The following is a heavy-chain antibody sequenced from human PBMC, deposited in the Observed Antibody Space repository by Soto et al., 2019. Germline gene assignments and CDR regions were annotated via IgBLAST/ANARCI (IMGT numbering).Heavy chain of an antibody. D-gene: IGHD1-1*01. CDR3: ARGHPPVRRDSNGWFDP. CDR1: GGSFSGYY. Sequence: SETLSLTCAVYGGSFSGYYWSWIRQPPGKGLEWIGEINHSGSTNYNPSLKSRVTISVDTSKNQFSLKLSSVTAADTAVYYCARGHPPVRRDSNGWFDPWGQGTLVTVSS. V-gene: IGHV4-34*01. J-gene: IGHJ5*02. CDR2: INHSGST.